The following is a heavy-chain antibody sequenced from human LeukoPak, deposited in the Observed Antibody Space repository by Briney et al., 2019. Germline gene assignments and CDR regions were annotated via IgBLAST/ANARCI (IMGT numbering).Heavy chain of an antibody. CDR1: GYTFTGYY. D-gene: IGHD4-17*01. CDR3: ARTHGDSEASRY. CDR2: INPNSGGT. J-gene: IGHJ4*02. Sequence: ASVKVSCKASGYTFTGYYMHWVRQAPGQGLEWMGWINPNSGGTNYAQKFQGRVTMTRDTSISTAYMELSRLRSDDTAVYYCARTHGDSEASRYWGQGTLVTVSS. V-gene: IGHV1-2*02.